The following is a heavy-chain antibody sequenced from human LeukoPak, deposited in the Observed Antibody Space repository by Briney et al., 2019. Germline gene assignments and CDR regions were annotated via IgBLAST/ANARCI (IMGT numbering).Heavy chain of an antibody. Sequence: PSETLSLTCTVSGGSISSYYWSWIRQPPGKGLEWIGYIYYSGSTNYNPSLKSRVTISVDTSKNQFSLKLSSVNAADTAVYYCARDGTRYSSSWYGMDVWGQGTTVTVSS. CDR2: IYYSGST. CDR3: ARDGTRYSSSWYGMDV. CDR1: GGSISSYY. V-gene: IGHV4-59*01. D-gene: IGHD6-13*01. J-gene: IGHJ6*02.